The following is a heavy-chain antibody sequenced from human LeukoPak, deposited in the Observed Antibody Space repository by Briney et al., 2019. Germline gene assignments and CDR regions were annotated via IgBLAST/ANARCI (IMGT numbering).Heavy chain of an antibody. Sequence: SQTLSLTCAISGDSVSSNSAAWSWIRQSPSRGLEWLGRTYYRSKWYNDYAVSVKSRITINPDTSKNQFSLQLNSVTPEDTAVYYCARVIAVADDAFDIWGQGTMVTVSS. CDR1: GDSVSSNSAA. D-gene: IGHD6-19*01. CDR2: TYYRSKWYN. J-gene: IGHJ3*02. V-gene: IGHV6-1*01. CDR3: ARVIAVADDAFDI.